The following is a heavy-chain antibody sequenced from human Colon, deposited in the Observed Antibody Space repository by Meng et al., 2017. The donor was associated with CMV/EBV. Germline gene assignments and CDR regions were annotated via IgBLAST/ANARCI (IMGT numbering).Heavy chain of an antibody. Sequence: GGSFSGYYWSWIRQPPGKGLEWIGEINHSGSTNYNPSLKSRVTISVDTSKNQFSLKLSSVTAADTAVYYCARGGGRRYCSSTSCYSFRQYYYYGMDVWGQGTTVTVSS. CDR2: INHSGST. J-gene: IGHJ6*02. CDR1: GGSFSGYY. CDR3: ARGGGRRYCSSTSCYSFRQYYYYGMDV. V-gene: IGHV4-34*01. D-gene: IGHD2-2*02.